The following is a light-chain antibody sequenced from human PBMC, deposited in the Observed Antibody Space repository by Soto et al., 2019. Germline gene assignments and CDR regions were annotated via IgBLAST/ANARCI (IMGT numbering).Light chain of an antibody. CDR2: DTS. CDR1: QNIRSS. CDR3: QQYNNWPFS. Sequence: VMTQSPAYLSASPGERVTLSCRASQNIRSSLAWYQQRPGQAPRLLIYDTSTRATGIPARFSGSGSGTAFTLTISSLQSEDFALYFCQQYNNWPFSFGPGTRLE. V-gene: IGKV3-15*01. J-gene: IGKJ5*01.